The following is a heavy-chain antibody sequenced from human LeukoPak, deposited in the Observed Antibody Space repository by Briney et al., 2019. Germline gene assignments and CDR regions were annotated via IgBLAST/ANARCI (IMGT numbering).Heavy chain of an antibody. CDR2: INHSGST. J-gene: IGHJ4*02. D-gene: IGHD4-11*01. V-gene: IGHV4-34*01. Sequence: SETLSLTCAVYGGSFSGYYWSWIRQPPGKGLEWIGEINHSGSTNYNPSLKSRVTISVDTPKNQFSLKLSSVTAADTAVYYCARGILAKSTVTTDTRLYYFDYWGQGTLVTVSS. CDR1: GGSFSGYY. CDR3: ARGILAKSTVTTDTRLYYFDY.